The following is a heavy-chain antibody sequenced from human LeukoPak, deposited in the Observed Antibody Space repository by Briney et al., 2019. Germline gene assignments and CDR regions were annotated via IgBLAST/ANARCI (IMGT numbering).Heavy chain of an antibody. Sequence: ASETLSLTCTASGDSMSRTNFYWGWIRQPPGKGLEWIGSIYYSGTTNYNPSLKSRVTISVDTSKKQFSLKPRSVTAADTAVYYCARLPRYDFWSWGQGTLVTVSS. CDR1: GDSMSRTNFY. V-gene: IGHV4-39*01. D-gene: IGHD3-3*01. CDR2: IYYSGTT. J-gene: IGHJ4*02. CDR3: ARLPRYDFWS.